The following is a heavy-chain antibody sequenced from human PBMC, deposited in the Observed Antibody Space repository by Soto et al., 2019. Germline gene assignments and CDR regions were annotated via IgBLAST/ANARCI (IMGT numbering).Heavy chain of an antibody. Sequence: GGSLRLSCAASGSTFSSYSMNWVRQSPGKGLEWVSYISSSSSTIYYADSVKGRFTISRDNAKNSLYLQMNSLRDEDTAVYYCARTYYDFWGYGMDVWGQGTTVTVSS. J-gene: IGHJ6*02. CDR1: GSTFSSYS. CDR2: ISSSSSTI. V-gene: IGHV3-48*02. D-gene: IGHD3-3*01. CDR3: ARTYYDFWGYGMDV.